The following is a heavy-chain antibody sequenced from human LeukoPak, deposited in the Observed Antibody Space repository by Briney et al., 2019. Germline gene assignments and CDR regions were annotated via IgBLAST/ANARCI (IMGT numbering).Heavy chain of an antibody. Sequence: GGSLRLSCAASGFTFSSYSMNWVRQAPGKGLEWVSSISSSSSYIYYADSVKGRFTISRDNAKNSLYLQMNSLRAEDTAVYYCARENTLHSSGYYWGFDYWGQGTLVTVSS. CDR2: ISSSSSYI. CDR3: ARENTLHSSGYYWGFDY. CDR1: GFTFSSYS. D-gene: IGHD3-22*01. J-gene: IGHJ4*02. V-gene: IGHV3-21*01.